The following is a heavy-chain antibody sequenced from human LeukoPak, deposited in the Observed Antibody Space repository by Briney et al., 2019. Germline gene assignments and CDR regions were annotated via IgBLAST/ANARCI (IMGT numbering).Heavy chain of an antibody. D-gene: IGHD1-26*01. J-gene: IGHJ4*02. Sequence: GGSLRLSCAASGFTFSSYAMHWVRQAPGKGVEWVAVISYDGSNKYYADSVKGRFTISRDNSKNTLYLQMNSLRAEDTAVYYCARGPPRVGATTLVGFDYWGQGTLVTVSS. CDR3: ARGPPRVGATTLVGFDY. V-gene: IGHV3-30*04. CDR2: ISYDGSNK. CDR1: GFTFSSYA.